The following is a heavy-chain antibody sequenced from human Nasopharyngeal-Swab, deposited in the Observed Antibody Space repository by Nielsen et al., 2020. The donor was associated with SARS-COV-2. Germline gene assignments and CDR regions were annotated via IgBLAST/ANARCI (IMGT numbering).Heavy chain of an antibody. V-gene: IGHV3-7*01. CDR2: IKQDGSEK. J-gene: IGHJ4*02. D-gene: IGHD2-15*01. CDR3: ARVGWWFHYYFDY. Sequence: GESLKIPCAASGFTFGTYLMTWVRQAPGKGLEWVANIKQDGSEKYYVDSVKGRFTISRDNAKNSLYLQMNSLRAEDTAVYYCARVGWWFHYYFDYWGQGTLATVSS. CDR1: GFTFGTYL.